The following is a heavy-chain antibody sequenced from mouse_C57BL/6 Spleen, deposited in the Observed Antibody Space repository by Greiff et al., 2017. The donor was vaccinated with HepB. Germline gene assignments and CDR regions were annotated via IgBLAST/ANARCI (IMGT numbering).Heavy chain of an antibody. Sequence: VQLQQSGAELARPGASVKLSCKASGYTFTSYGISWVKQRTGQGLEWIGEIYPRSGNTYYNEKFKGKATLTGDKSSSTAYMELRSLTSEDSAVYFCARLSDGRYWYFDVWGTGTTVTVSS. D-gene: IGHD2-3*01. J-gene: IGHJ1*03. CDR2: IYPRSGNT. V-gene: IGHV1-81*01. CDR1: GYTFTSYG. CDR3: ARLSDGRYWYFDV.